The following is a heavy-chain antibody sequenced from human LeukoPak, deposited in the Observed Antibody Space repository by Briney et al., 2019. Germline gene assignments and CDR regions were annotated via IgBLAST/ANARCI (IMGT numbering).Heavy chain of an antibody. D-gene: IGHD3-10*01. Sequence: SETLSLTCTVSGGSISSGSYYWSWIRQPAGKGLEWIGRIYTSGSTNYNPSLKSRVTISVDTSKNQFSLKLSSVTAADTAVYYCARAGMVRGVIITVHYYYMDVWGKGTTVTVSS. CDR3: ARAGMVRGVIITVHYYYMDV. V-gene: IGHV4-61*02. CDR1: GGSISSGSYY. J-gene: IGHJ6*03. CDR2: IYTSGST.